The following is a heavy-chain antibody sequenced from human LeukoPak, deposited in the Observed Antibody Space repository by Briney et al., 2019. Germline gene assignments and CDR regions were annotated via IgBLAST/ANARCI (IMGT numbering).Heavy chain of an antibody. CDR1: GGTFSSYA. Sequence: SVKVSCKASGGTFSSYAISWVRQAPGQGREWMGGSIPIFGTANYAQKFQGRVTTTADESTSTAYMELSSLSSEDTAVYYCARNHCSSTSCYFWYFDYWGQGTLVTVSS. CDR2: SIPIFGTA. V-gene: IGHV1-69*13. J-gene: IGHJ4*02. CDR3: ARNHCSSTSCYFWYFDY. D-gene: IGHD2-2*01.